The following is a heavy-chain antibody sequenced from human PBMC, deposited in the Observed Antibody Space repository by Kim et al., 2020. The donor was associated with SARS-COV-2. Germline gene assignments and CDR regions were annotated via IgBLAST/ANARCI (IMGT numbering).Heavy chain of an antibody. J-gene: IGHJ3*01. V-gene: IGHV3-7*01. D-gene: IGHD6-19*01. CDR1: GFTFSSYW. Sequence: GGSLRLSCAASGFTFSSYWLSWVRQAPGKGLEWVGNIKQDGNQKYYVDSVKGRFTIARDNAKQLLHLQMTSSSAEDTAEYYWARVGDMYSIGKDAFDLWG. CDR2: IKQDGNQK. CDR3: ARVGDMYSIGKDAFDL.